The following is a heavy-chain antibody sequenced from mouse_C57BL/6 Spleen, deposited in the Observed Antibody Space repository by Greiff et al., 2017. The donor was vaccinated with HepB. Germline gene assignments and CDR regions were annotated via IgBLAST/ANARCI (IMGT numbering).Heavy chain of an antibody. Sequence: QVQLKQSGAELVRPGASVTLSCKASGYTFTDYEMHWVKQTPVHGLEWIGAIDPETGGTAYNQKFKGKAILTADKSSSTAYMELRSLTSEDSAVYYCTRSEFTTRGYFDYWGQGTTLTVSS. V-gene: IGHV1-15*01. D-gene: IGHD1-1*01. CDR3: TRSEFTTRGYFDY. J-gene: IGHJ2*01. CDR2: IDPETGGT. CDR1: GYTFTDYE.